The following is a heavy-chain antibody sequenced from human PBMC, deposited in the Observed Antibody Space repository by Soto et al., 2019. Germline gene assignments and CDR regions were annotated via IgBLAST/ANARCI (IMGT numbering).Heavy chain of an antibody. J-gene: IGHJ6*02. V-gene: IGHV1-69*06. CDR3: ARGPNYYGSGSYYADYYYGMDV. CDR1: GGTFSSYA. D-gene: IGHD3-10*01. CDR2: IIPIFGTA. Sequence: QVQLVQSGAEVKKPGSSVKVSCKASGGTFSSYAISWVRQAPGHGLEWMGGIIPIFGTANYAQKFQGRVTITADKSTSTAYMELSSLRSEDTAVYYCARGPNYYGSGSYYADYYYGMDVWGQGTTVTVSS.